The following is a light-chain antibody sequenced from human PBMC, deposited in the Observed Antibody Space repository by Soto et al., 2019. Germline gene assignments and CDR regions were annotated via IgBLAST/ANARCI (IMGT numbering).Light chain of an antibody. V-gene: IGKV3-20*01. Sequence: EIVLTQSPGTLSLSPGERATLSCRASQSLTSSHLAWYQQKPGQAPRLLMFGASSRATGIPDRFSGSGSGTDFTLTISRLEPEDFAVYYCQQYGSSPRTFGQGTKVDI. CDR1: QSLTSSH. CDR2: GAS. CDR3: QQYGSSPRT. J-gene: IGKJ1*01.